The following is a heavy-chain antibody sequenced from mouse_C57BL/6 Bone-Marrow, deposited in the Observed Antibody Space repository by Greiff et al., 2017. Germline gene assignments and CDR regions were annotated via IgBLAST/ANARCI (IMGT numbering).Heavy chain of an antibody. V-gene: IGHV1-12*01. CDR3: AAYYYDYPSFAY. J-gene: IGHJ3*01. CDR1: GYTFTSYN. D-gene: IGHD2-4*01. CDR2: IYPGNGDT. Sequence: SGAELVRPGASVKMSCKASGYTFTSYNMHWVKQTPRQGLEWIGAIYPGNGDTSYNQKFKGKDTLTVDKSSSTAYMQLSSLTSEDSAVYFCAAYYYDYPSFAYWGQGTLVTVSA.